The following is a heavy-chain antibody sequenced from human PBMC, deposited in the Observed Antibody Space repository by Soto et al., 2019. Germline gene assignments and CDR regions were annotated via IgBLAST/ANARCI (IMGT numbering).Heavy chain of an antibody. V-gene: IGHV3-30-3*01. CDR1: GFTFSSYA. J-gene: IGHJ4*02. CDR2: ISYDGGKK. CDR3: ASDVPPRFLEWLLWD. Sequence: QVQLVESGGGVVQPGRSLRLSCAASGFTFSSYAMHWVRQAPGKGLEWVAVISYDGGKKYYADSVKGRFTISRDNSKNTLYLQMNSLRAEDTAVYYCASDVPPRFLEWLLWDWGQGTLVTVSS. D-gene: IGHD3-3*01.